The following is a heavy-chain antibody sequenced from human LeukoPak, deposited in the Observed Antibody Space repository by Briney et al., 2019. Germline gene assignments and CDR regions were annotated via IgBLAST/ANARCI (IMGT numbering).Heavy chain of an antibody. Sequence: SGPALVKPTQTLTLTCTFSGFSLSTSGMRVSWIRQPPGKALEWLARIHWDDSKFYSTSLKTRLTISKDTSKNQVVLTMTNMDPVDTATYYCARIPQYCSGGTCYSGTFDYWGQGTLVTVSS. V-gene: IGHV2-70*04. D-gene: IGHD2-15*01. J-gene: IGHJ4*02. CDR3: ARIPQYCSGGTCYSGTFDY. CDR2: IHWDDSK. CDR1: GFSLSTSGMR.